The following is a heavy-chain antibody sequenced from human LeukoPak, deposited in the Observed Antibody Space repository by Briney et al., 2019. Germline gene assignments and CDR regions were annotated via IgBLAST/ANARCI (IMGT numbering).Heavy chain of an antibody. CDR3: ARGRPTYYYDSSGYSDY. D-gene: IGHD3-22*01. CDR1: GYTFTSYY. CDR2: INPSGGST. J-gene: IGHJ4*02. Sequence: ASVKVSCKASGYTFTSYYMHWVRQAPGQGLEWMGPINPSGGSTSYAQKFQGRVTMTRDTSTSTVYMELSSLRSEDTAVYYCARGRPTYYYDSSGYSDYWGQGTLVTVSS. V-gene: IGHV1-46*01.